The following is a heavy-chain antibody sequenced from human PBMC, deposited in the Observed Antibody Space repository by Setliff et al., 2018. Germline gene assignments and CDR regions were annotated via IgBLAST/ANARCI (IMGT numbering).Heavy chain of an antibody. Sequence: SETLSLTCTVSGGPISSSNYYWGWIRQPPGKGLEWIGSINYRGNTHDNPSLRSRVTMSVDTSKSHFSLRLRSLTAADTAVYYCARMAVRVASRPSSPLDYYHYMDLWGKGATVTVSS. D-gene: IGHD6-6*01. CDR2: INYRGNT. CDR1: GGPISSSNYY. J-gene: IGHJ6*03. V-gene: IGHV4-39*02. CDR3: ARMAVRVASRPSSPLDYYHYMDL.